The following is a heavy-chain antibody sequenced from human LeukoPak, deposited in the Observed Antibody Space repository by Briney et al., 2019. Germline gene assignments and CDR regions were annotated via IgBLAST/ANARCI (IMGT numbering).Heavy chain of an antibody. D-gene: IGHD2-2*02. CDR1: GYSFTSYW. V-gene: IGHV5-51*01. J-gene: IGHJ4*02. CDR2: IYPGDSDI. CDR3: ARSEMQSAIRGFDY. Sequence: RGESLKISCQGSGYSFTSYWIGWVRQMSGEGLEWMGIIYPGDSDIRYNPSFQGQVTFSVDKSTRTAYLHWNTLKAADTAMYYCARSEMQSAIRGFDYWGQGTLITVSS.